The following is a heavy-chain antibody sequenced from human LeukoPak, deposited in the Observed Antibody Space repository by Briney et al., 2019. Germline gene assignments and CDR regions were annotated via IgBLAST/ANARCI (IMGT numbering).Heavy chain of an antibody. J-gene: IGHJ4*02. D-gene: IGHD3-9*01. Sequence: LAGGSLRLSCSASGFTFSASAMHWIRQAPGKGLEWVSAITGSGGNTYYADSVKGRFTISRDNSKNTLYLQMNSLRAEDTAVYYCAKWGDYDVLTGYYVSDYWGQGTLVTVSS. CDR1: GFTFSASA. V-gene: IGHV3-23*01. CDR3: AKWGDYDVLTGYYVSDY. CDR2: ITGSGGNT.